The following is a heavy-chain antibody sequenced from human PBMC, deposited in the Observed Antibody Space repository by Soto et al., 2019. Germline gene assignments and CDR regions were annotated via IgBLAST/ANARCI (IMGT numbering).Heavy chain of an antibody. D-gene: IGHD3-16*01. CDR2: LKSETDGGTA. CDR1: GFTFIDAW. Sequence: EVQLVEFGGGLVKPGGSLRLSCVGSGFTFIDAWMSWVRQAPGKGLEWVGRLKSETDGGTADYAAPVEGRFNISRDDSKNTLYLQMNSLKSEDTAVYYCMTAPGLNVLFWGQGALVTVSS. CDR3: MTAPGLNVLF. J-gene: IGHJ4*02. V-gene: IGHV3-15*01.